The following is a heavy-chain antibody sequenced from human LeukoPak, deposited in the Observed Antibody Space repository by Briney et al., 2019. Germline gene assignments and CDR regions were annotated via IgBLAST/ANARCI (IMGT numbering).Heavy chain of an antibody. CDR2: ISYDGSDK. J-gene: IGHJ4*02. V-gene: IGHV3-30*03. CDR3: AIGGRMGATTPFDY. CDR1: GFTFSSYG. D-gene: IGHD1-26*01. Sequence: GGSLRLSCAASGFTFSSYGMHWVRQAPGKGLEWVAVISYDGSDKYYADSVKGRFTISRDNSKDTLYLQMNSLRAEDTAVYYCAIGGRMGATTPFDYWGQGTLVTVSS.